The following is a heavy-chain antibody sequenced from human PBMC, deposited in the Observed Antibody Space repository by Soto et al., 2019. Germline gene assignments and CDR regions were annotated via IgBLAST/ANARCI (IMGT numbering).Heavy chain of an antibody. D-gene: IGHD2-2*01. CDR3: ARGECSSNYCFTRWALDI. V-gene: IGHV4-34*01. CDR1: GGSFSAYH. J-gene: IGHJ3*02. Sequence: SETLSLTCAVSGGSFSAYHWTWIRQTPGKGLEWIGEISHSGSTNYKPSLKSRVTISADPSKKQFSLNLTSMTAADSGVYYCARGECSSNYCFTRWALDIWGQGTAVTVSS. CDR2: ISHSGST.